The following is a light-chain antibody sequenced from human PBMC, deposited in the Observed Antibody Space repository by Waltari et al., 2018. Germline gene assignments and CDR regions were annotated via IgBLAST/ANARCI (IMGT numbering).Light chain of an antibody. CDR3: QHYEGWPPWT. CDR2: AAS. CDR1: QSVSTK. Sequence: EIVLTQSPATLSVSPGERATLSCRASQSVSTKVAWYQQRPGQAPRLLIYAASSRATAVPARVGGSGSETDFTLTISGLQSEDFAVYYCQHYEGWPPWTFGQGTKV. J-gene: IGKJ1*01. V-gene: IGKV3-15*01.